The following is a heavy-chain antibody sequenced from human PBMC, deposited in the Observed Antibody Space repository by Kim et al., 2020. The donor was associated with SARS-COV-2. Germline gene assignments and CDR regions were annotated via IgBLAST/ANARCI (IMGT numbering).Heavy chain of an antibody. Sequence: LSLTCAASGFTFSDYYMSWIRQAPGKGLEWVSSISSSGSTIYYADSVKGRFTISRDNAKNSLYLQMNSLRAEDTAVYYCARDYYDSSGYDDYWGQGTLVTVSS. CDR3: ARDYYDSSGYDDY. V-gene: IGHV3-11*04. D-gene: IGHD3-22*01. J-gene: IGHJ4*02. CDR2: ISSSGSTI. CDR1: GFTFSDYY.